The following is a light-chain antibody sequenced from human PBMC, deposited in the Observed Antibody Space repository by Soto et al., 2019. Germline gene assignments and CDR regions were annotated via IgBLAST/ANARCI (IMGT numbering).Light chain of an antibody. V-gene: IGLV1-47*01. Sequence: QSVLTQPPSVSGTPGQRVTIPCSGGISNITTNYVHSLQQLPGTAPKVLSNRDKQRPSGGPDRCCGSYSGTSASLAISGLRSEEEAEYYCAAWDDTVRSYVFGTGTKVTVL. CDR3: AAWDDTVRSYV. J-gene: IGLJ1*01. CDR2: RDK. CDR1: ISNITTNY.